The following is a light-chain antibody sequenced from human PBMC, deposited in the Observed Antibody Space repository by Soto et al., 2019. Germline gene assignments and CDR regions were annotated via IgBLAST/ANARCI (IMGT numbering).Light chain of an antibody. J-gene: IGKJ5*01. CDR2: DAS. CDR1: QSVSSY. V-gene: IGKV3-11*01. Sequence: ENRWTLSLAARSFSPRARAALSGRASQSVSSYLAWYQQKPGQAPRLLIYDASNRATGIPARFSGSGSGTDFTLTISSLEAEDFAVYYCQQRSKWPPTVGQGTRLEI. CDR3: QQRSKWPPT.